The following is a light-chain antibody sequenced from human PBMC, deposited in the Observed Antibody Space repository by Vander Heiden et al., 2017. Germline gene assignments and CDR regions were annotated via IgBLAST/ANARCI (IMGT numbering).Light chain of an antibody. Sequence: DIVMTQSPLSLPVTPGEPASISCRSSQSLLHSDGYTYLEWYLQKPGQSPQLLIYLVSNRASGVPDRFSGSGSGTDFTLKISRMEAEDVGVYYCMQATHTPYTFGQGTKLEIK. CDR2: LVS. V-gene: IGKV2-28*01. CDR1: QSLLHSDGYTY. CDR3: MQATHTPYT. J-gene: IGKJ2*01.